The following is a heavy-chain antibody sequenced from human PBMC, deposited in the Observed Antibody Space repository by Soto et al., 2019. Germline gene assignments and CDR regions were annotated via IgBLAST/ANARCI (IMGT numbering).Heavy chain of an antibody. J-gene: IGHJ3*02. Sequence: GGSLRLSCAASGFTFSSYAMSWVRQAPGKGLEWVSAISGSGGSTYYADSVKGRFTISRDNSKNTLYLQMNSLRAEDTAVYYCAKGGGYLRRPNWGSTARDAFDIWGQGTMVTVSS. D-gene: IGHD7-27*01. CDR3: AKGGGYLRRPNWGSTARDAFDI. CDR1: GFTFSSYA. CDR2: ISGSGGST. V-gene: IGHV3-23*01.